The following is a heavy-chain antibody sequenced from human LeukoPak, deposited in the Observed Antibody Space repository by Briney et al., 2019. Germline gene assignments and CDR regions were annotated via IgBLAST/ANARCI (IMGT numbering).Heavy chain of an antibody. CDR3: ARAHDILTGYYFFDD. V-gene: IGHV4-31*11. Sequence: PSETLSLTCAVSIDSTNGSYWSWIRQHPGKGLEWIGYIYFSGSAYYNPSLKSRVTISVDTSRNQFSLRLISVTAADTAVYYCARAHDILTGYYFFDDWGQGTLVTVPS. J-gene: IGHJ4*02. D-gene: IGHD3-9*01. CDR1: IDSTNGSY. CDR2: IYFSGSA.